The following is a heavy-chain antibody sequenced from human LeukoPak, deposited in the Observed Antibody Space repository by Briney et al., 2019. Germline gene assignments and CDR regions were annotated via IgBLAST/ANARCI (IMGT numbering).Heavy chain of an antibody. D-gene: IGHD2-15*01. J-gene: IGHJ4*02. CDR1: GGSISSYY. Sequence: SETLSLTCSVSGGSISSYYWNWIRQPPGRGLEWIGYFYYSGSTNYNPSLKSRVTISVDTSKNQFSLKLSSVTAADTAVYYCARVTRWWYYFDYWGQGTLVTVSS. V-gene: IGHV4-59*01. CDR2: FYYSGST. CDR3: ARVTRWWYYFDY.